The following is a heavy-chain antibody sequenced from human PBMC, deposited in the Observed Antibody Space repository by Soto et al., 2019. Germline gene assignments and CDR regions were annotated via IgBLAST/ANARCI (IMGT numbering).Heavy chain of an antibody. V-gene: IGHV3-33*01. CDR2: IWYDGSNK. Sequence: GGSLRLSCAASGFTFSSYGMHWVRQAPGKGLEWVAVIWYDGSNKYYADSVKGRFTISRDNSKNTLYLQMNSLRAEDTAVYYCARDRIAAAGYYYGMDVWGQGTTVTV. CDR3: ARDRIAAAGYYYGMDV. D-gene: IGHD6-13*01. CDR1: GFTFSSYG. J-gene: IGHJ6*02.